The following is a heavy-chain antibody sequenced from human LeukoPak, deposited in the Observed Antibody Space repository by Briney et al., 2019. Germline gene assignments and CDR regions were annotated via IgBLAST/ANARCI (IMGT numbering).Heavy chain of an antibody. CDR3: ARGGVDDFWSGYYLFDY. CDR2: LNSDGSST. CDR1: GFTFSSYW. D-gene: IGHD3-3*01. Sequence: AGSLSFSCAASGFTFSSYWMHWVRQAPGQGPVWVSRLNSDGSSTSYADSVKGRFTISRDNAKNTLYLQMNSLRAEDTAVYYCARGGVDDFWSGYYLFDYWGQGTLVTVSS. J-gene: IGHJ4*02. V-gene: IGHV3-74*01.